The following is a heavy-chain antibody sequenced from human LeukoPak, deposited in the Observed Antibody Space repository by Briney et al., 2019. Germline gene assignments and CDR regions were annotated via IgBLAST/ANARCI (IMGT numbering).Heavy chain of an antibody. CDR3: ARVGHPTQRRVLSAVTIPTAGAFDF. J-gene: IGHJ3*01. CDR2: INHSGST. CDR1: GGSFSGYY. Sequence: PSETLSLTCAVYGGSFSGYYWSWIRQPPGKGLEWIGEINHSGSTNYNPSLKSRVTISIDTSKNQFSPRLSSVTAADTSVYYCARVGHPTQRRVLSAVTIPTAGAFDFWGQGTLVTVSS. V-gene: IGHV4-34*01. D-gene: IGHD4-17*01.